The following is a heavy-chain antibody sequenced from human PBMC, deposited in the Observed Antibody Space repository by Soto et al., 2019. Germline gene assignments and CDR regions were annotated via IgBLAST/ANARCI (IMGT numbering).Heavy chain of an antibody. CDR3: TRGGGDF. CDR2: IYYSGSDSGST. V-gene: IGHV4-59*01. CDR1: GGSINTYY. D-gene: IGHD6-25*01. Sequence: SETLSLTCTVSGGSINTYYWSWIRQPPGKGLEWIGYIYYSGSDSGSTNYIPSLKSRVTISVDTSKNQFSLRLTSVTAADTAVYFCTRGGGDFWGQGTLVT. J-gene: IGHJ4*02.